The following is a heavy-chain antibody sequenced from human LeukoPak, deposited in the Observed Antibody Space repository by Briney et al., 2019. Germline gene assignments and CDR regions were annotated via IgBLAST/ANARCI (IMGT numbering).Heavy chain of an antibody. CDR2: IKQDGSEK. Sequence: GGSLRLSCAASGFTFSSYWMSWVRQAPGKGLEWVANIKQDGSEKYYVDSVKGRFTISRDNAKNSLYLQMNSLRAEDTAVYYCARDRGIVVVPAADFDCWGQGTLVTVSS. V-gene: IGHV3-7*01. CDR1: GFTFSSYW. J-gene: IGHJ4*02. CDR3: ARDRGIVVVPAADFDC. D-gene: IGHD2-2*01.